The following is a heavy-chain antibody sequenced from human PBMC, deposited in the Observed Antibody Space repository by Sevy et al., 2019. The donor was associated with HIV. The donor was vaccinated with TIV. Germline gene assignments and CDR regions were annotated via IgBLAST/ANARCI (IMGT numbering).Heavy chain of an antibody. CDR2: IKSKIYGGTT. J-gene: IGHJ4*02. D-gene: IGHD3-10*01. CDR3: TDIGQVPFDH. CDR1: GFTFNQAW. Sequence: PGGSLRLSCGASGFTFNQAWMDWVRQAPGKGLEWVGRIKSKIYGGTTDYAAPVKGRFTISKDDSESTLYLQMNGLKTEDTAVYYCTDIGQVPFDHWGQGALVTVSS. V-gene: IGHV3-15*07.